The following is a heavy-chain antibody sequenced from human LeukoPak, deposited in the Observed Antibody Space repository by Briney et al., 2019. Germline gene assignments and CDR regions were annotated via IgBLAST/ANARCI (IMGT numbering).Heavy chain of an antibody. CDR2: INSDGSTT. CDR3: AELGITMIGGV. J-gene: IGHJ6*04. D-gene: IGHD3-10*02. V-gene: IGHV3-74*01. CDR1: GFTVSSNY. Sequence: PGGSLRLSCAASGFTVSSNYMSWVRQAPGKGLVWVSRINSDGSTTNYADSVKGRFTISRDNAKNTLYLQMNSLRAEDTAVYYCAELGITMIGGVWGKGTTVTISS.